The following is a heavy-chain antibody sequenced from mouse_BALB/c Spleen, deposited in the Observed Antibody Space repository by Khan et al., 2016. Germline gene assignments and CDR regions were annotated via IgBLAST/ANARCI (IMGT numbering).Heavy chain of an antibody. CDR2: ISSGSSTI. Sequence: EVELVESGGGLVQPGGSRKLSCAASGFTFSSFGMHWVRQAPEKGLEWVAYISSGSSTIYYADTVKGRSTISRDNPTNTLFLQMTSLRSEDTAMYYWARSYGLLDYWGQGTTLTVSS. CDR3: ARSYGLLDY. V-gene: IGHV5-17*02. CDR1: GFTFSSFG. J-gene: IGHJ2*01. D-gene: IGHD2-10*02.